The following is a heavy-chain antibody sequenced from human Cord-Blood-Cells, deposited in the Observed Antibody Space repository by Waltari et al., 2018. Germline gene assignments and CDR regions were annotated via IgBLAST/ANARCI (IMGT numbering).Heavy chain of an antibody. CDR1: GFTVSSNY. J-gene: IGHJ4*02. V-gene: IGHV3-53*01. CDR3: ARVYCSSTSCYEFDY. CDR2: IYSGGST. D-gene: IGHD2-2*01. Sequence: EVQLVESGGGLIQPGGSLRLSCAASGFTVSSNYMSWVRQAPGKGLEWVSVIYSGGSTYYAESVKGRFTISRDNSKNTLYLQMNSLRAEDTAVYYCARVYCSSTSCYEFDYWGQGTLVTVSS.